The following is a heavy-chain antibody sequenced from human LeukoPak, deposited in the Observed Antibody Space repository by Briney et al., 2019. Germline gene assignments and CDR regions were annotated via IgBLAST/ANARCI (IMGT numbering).Heavy chain of an antibody. CDR3: ARGKKLVRGVIISYYFDY. CDR1: GGSISSSNW. J-gene: IGHJ4*02. Sequence: NPSETLSLTCAVSGGSISSSNWWSWVRQPPGKGLERIGEIYHSGSTNYNPSLKSRVTISVDKSKNQFSLKLSSVTAADTAVYYCARGKKLVRGVIISYYFDYWGQGTLVTVSS. CDR2: IYHSGST. V-gene: IGHV4-4*02. D-gene: IGHD3-10*01.